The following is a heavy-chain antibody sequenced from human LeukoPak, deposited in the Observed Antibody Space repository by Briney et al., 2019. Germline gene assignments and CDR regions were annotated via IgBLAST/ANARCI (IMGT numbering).Heavy chain of an antibody. CDR2: IYYSGST. J-gene: IGHJ3*02. V-gene: IGHV4-59*01. CDR1: GGSISSYY. D-gene: IGHD5-24*01. CDR3: AGRLWRRDGHNLSAFDI. Sequence: PSETLSLTCTVSGGSISSYYWNWIRQPPGKGLEWIGYIYYSGSTNYNPSLKSRVTISVDTSKNQFSLKLSSVTAADTAVYYCAGRLWRRDGHNLSAFDIWGQGTMVTVSS.